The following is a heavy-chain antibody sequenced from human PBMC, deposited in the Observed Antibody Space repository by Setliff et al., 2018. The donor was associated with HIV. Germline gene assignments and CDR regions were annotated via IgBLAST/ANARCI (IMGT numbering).Heavy chain of an antibody. J-gene: IGHJ5*02. CDR3: ARGGRSLAAQTWFDP. V-gene: IGHV4-59*08. Sequence: PSETLSLTCTVSGGSISSYYWSWIRQPPGKGLEWIGYIYYSGSTHYNPSLESRVTISVDTSKNQFSLKLSSVTAADTAVYYCARGGRSLAAQTWFDPWGQGTLVTVSS. D-gene: IGHD6-6*01. CDR2: IYYSGST. CDR1: GGSISSYY.